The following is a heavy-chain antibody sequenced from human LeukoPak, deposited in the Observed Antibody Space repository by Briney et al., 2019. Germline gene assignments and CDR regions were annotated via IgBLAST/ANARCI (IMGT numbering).Heavy chain of an antibody. Sequence: PSETLSLTCTVSGGSIINTLYYWGWIRQPPGKGLEWIASIYYSGNTHYNPSLKSRVTISVGTSKTQFSLKVTSVTTADTAVYYCAKGRKDFDTNLGPFDSWGQGILVTVSS. V-gene: IGHV4-39*07. CDR3: AKGRKDFDTNLGPFDS. J-gene: IGHJ4*02. CDR1: GGSIINTLYY. D-gene: IGHD3-9*01. CDR2: IYYSGNT.